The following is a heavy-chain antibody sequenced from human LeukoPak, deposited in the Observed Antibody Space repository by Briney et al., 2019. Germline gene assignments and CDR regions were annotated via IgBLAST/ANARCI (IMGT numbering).Heavy chain of an antibody. CDR2: IYTSGST. Sequence: SETLSLTCTVPGGSISSYYWSWIRQPAGKGLEWIGRIYTSGSTNYNPPLKSRVTMSVDTSKNQFSLKLSSVTAADTAVYYCARVTHLVPHAFDNWGQGTMVTVSS. CDR3: ARVTHLVPHAFDN. D-gene: IGHD6-6*01. J-gene: IGHJ3*02. V-gene: IGHV4-4*07. CDR1: GGSISSYY.